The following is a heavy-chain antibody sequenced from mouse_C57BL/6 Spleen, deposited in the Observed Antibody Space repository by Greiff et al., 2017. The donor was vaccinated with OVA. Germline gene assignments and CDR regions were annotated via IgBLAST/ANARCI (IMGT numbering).Heavy chain of an antibody. CDR1: GYTFTSYW. J-gene: IGHJ2*01. CDR3: ARWDY. CDR2: IDPSDSYT. Sequence: VQRVESGAELVKPGASVKLSCKASGYTFTSYWMQWVKQRPGQGLEWIGEIDPSDSYTNYNQKFKGKATLTVDTSSSTAYMQLSSLTSEDSAVYYCARWDYWGQGTTLTVSS. V-gene: IGHV1-50*01.